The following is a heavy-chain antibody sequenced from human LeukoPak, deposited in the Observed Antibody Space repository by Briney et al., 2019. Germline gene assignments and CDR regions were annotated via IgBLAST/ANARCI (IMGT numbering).Heavy chain of an antibody. CDR2: INQDGGTR. CDR3: ARDMKGNLDY. Sequence: GGSLRLSCAASGFTFSNTWMDWVRQAPGKGLEWVANINQDGGTRQYADSVRGRFTISRDNAKNSLYLEMNSLRAEDTGLYHCARDMKGNLDYWGQGTLVTVSS. V-gene: IGHV3-7*01. D-gene: IGHD3-16*01. CDR1: GFTFSNTW. J-gene: IGHJ4*02.